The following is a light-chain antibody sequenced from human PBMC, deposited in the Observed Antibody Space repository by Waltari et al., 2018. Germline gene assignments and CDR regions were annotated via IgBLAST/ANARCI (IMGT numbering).Light chain of an antibody. J-gene: IGKJ4*01. CDR2: GAS. Sequence: CSASQSVINTELPWYQRKPGQAPRLLIYGASSRATGIPDRFSGSGSGTEFTLTINALEPEDSAVYFCQQYNYSPLTFGGGTRVEIK. CDR1: QSVINTE. CDR3: QQYNYSPLT. V-gene: IGKV3-20*01.